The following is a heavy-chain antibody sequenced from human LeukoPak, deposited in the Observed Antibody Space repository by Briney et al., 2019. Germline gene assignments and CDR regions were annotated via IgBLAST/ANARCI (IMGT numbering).Heavy chain of an antibody. V-gene: IGHV3-21*01. CDR3: ARDPKQQGAFDI. J-gene: IGHJ3*02. D-gene: IGHD6-13*01. CDR2: ISSSSSYI. CDR1: GFTFSSYS. Sequence: GGSLRLSCAASGFTFSSYSMNWVRQAPGKGLEWVSSISSSSSYIYYADSVKGRFTISRDNAKNSLYLQMNSLRAEDTAVYYCARDPKQQGAFDIWGQGTVVTVSS.